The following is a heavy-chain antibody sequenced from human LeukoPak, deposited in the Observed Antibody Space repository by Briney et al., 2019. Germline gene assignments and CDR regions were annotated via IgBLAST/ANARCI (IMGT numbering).Heavy chain of an antibody. CDR2: ISSSSSYI. Sequence: GGSLRLSCAASGFTFSSYSMNWVRQAPGKGLEWVTSISSSSSYIYYADSVKGRFTISRDNAKNSLYLQMNSLRAEDTAVYYCARGERLWLHWFDPWGQGTLVTVSS. D-gene: IGHD5-18*01. CDR3: ARGERLWLHWFDP. J-gene: IGHJ5*02. CDR1: GFTFSSYS. V-gene: IGHV3-21*01.